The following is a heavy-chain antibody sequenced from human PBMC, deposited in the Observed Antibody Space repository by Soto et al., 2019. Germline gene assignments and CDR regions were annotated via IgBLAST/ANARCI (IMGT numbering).Heavy chain of an antibody. CDR3: ARGRRVEQQLVHGWFDP. CDR1: GYTFTSYD. Sequence: ASVKVSCKASGYTFTSYDINWVRQATGQGLEWMGWMNPNSGNTGYAQKFQGRVTMTRNTSISTAYMELSSLRSEDTAVYYCARGRRVEQQLVHGWFDPWGQGTLVTVSS. CDR2: MNPNSGNT. J-gene: IGHJ5*02. V-gene: IGHV1-8*01. D-gene: IGHD6-13*01.